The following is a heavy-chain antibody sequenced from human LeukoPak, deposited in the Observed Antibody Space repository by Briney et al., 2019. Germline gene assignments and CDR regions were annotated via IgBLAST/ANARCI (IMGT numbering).Heavy chain of an antibody. CDR2: INQSGSI. CDR3: ARGPRYCSSTSCYELDY. Sequence: PSETLSLTCTVYGGSFSGYYWSWIRQPPGKGLEWIGEINQSGSINYNPSLKSRVTISVDTSKNQFSLKVTSVTAADTAVYYCARGPRYCSSTSCYELDYWGQGTLVTVFS. CDR1: GGSFSGYY. V-gene: IGHV4-34*01. J-gene: IGHJ4*02. D-gene: IGHD2-2*01.